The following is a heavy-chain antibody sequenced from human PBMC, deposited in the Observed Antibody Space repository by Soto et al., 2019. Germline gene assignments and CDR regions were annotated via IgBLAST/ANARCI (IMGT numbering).Heavy chain of an antibody. J-gene: IGHJ6*02. V-gene: IGHV1-18*01. Sequence: QVQLVQSGAEVKKPGASVKVSCKASGYTFTSYGISWVRQAPGQGLEWMGWISAYNGNTNYAQKLQGRVTMTTDASASKVYMELRSLRADDTAVYYWASDRGAYGMDVWGQGTTVSVS. CDR1: GYTFTSYG. CDR2: ISAYNGNT. CDR3: ASDRGAYGMDV.